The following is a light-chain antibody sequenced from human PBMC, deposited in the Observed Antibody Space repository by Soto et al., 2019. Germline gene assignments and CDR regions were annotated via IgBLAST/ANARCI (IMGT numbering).Light chain of an antibody. J-gene: IGKJ4*01. CDR3: QQYNNWPALT. CDR1: QSVSSN. V-gene: IGKV3-15*01. Sequence: EIVMTQSPATLSVSPGERATLSCRASQSVSSNLAWYQQKPCQAPRLLIYGASSRATGIPARFSGSGSGTDFTLTISGLQSEDFAVYYCQQYNNWPALTFGGGTKVEIK. CDR2: GAS.